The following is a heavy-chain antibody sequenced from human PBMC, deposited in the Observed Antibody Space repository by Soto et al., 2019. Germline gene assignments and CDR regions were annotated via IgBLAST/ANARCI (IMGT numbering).Heavy chain of an antibody. CDR1: GGSFSGYY. V-gene: IGHV4-34*01. Sequence: PSETLSLTCAVYGGSFSGYYWSWIRQPPGKGLEWIGEINHSGSTNYNPSLKSRVTISVDTSKNQFSLKLSSVTAADTAVYYCARAVRGKLRSYYYYYMDVWGKGTTVTVSS. J-gene: IGHJ6*03. CDR2: INHSGST. D-gene: IGHD1-26*01. CDR3: ARAVRGKLRSYYYYYMDV.